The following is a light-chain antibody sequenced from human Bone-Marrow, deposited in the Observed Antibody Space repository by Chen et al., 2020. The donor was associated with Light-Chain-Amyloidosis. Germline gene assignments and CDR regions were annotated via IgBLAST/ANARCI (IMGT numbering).Light chain of an antibody. CDR1: SSDVGDYNY. Sequence: QSALTQPASVSGSPGQSITISCTGTSSDVGDYNYVSWYQQHPGTAPKLLIYDVTRRPSGVSNRFSGSKSDNTASLTISGLQAEAEAHYYCTSYASGNTLIFGGGTKLTVL. CDR2: DVT. CDR3: TSYASGNTLI. J-gene: IGLJ2*01. V-gene: IGLV2-14*03.